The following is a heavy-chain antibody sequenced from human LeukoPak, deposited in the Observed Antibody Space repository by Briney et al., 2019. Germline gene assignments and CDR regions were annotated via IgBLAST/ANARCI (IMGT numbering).Heavy chain of an antibody. CDR1: GFTFSNYA. J-gene: IGHJ3*02. CDR3: GRDPNGDYIGAFDM. CDR2: IRGIRGTYST. D-gene: IGHD4-17*01. Sequence: GGSLRLSCAASGFTFSNYAMIWVRQVPGKGLEWVSAIRGIRGTYSTEYADSVKDRFTISRDNSKSTLYLQMNSLRAEDTAVYYCGRDPNGDYIGAFDMWGQGTVVTVSS. V-gene: IGHV3-23*01.